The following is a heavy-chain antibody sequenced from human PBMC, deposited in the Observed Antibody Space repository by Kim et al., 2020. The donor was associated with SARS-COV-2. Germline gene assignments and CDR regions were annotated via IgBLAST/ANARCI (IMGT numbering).Heavy chain of an antibody. Sequence: GGSLRLSCAASGFTFSSYEMNWVRQAPGKGLEWVSYISSSGSTIYYADSVKGRFTISRDNAKNSLYLQMNSLRAEDTAVYYCARVTGGTATFDYWGQGTLVTVSS. CDR1: GFTFSSYE. CDR3: ARVTGGTATFDY. V-gene: IGHV3-48*03. D-gene: IGHD5-18*01. CDR2: ISSSGSTI. J-gene: IGHJ4*02.